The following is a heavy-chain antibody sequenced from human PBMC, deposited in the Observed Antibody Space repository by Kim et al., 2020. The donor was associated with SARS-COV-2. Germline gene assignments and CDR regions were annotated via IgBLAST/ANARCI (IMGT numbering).Heavy chain of an antibody. CDR1: GYTFTSHG. D-gene: IGHD6-6*01. V-gene: IGHV1-18*01. CDR2: ISPDSGST. Sequence: ASVKVSCKASGYTFTSHGISWVRQAPGQGLEWIGWISPDSGSTRYIQKVQGRVTMTADTSTTTVYMELQSLRSDNTAVYYCARRSTSYSWFGLWGQGTLV. J-gene: IGHJ5*02. CDR3: ARRSTSYSWFGL.